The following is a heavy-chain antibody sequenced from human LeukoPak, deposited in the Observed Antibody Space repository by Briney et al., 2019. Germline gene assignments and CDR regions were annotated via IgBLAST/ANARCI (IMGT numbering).Heavy chain of an antibody. CDR1: GYTFTNYA. CDR3: ATSSGWSPLDC. J-gene: IGHJ4*02. D-gene: IGHD6-19*01. Sequence: ASVKVSCKASGYTFTNYAINWVRQAPGQGLEWMGWMNPNSGKTGYAEKFRGRVTMTMNTSISTAYMELSSLGSEETAVYYCATSSGWSPLDCWGQGTLVTVSS. V-gene: IGHV1-8*01. CDR2: MNPNSGKT.